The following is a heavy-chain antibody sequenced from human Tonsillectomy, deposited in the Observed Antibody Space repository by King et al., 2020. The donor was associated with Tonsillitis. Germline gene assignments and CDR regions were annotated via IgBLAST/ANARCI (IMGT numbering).Heavy chain of an antibody. CDR3: ATDSLAYYEWELLPPDY. Sequence: VQLVESGGGVVQPGRSLRLSCAASGFTFSSYGMHWVRQAPGKGLEWVAVISYDGSNKYYVDSVKGRFTISRDNSKNTLYLQMNSLRAEDTAVYYCATDSLAYYEWELLPPDYWGQGTLVTVSS. J-gene: IGHJ4*02. CDR1: GFTFSSYG. CDR2: ISYDGSNK. V-gene: IGHV3-30*03. D-gene: IGHD1-26*01.